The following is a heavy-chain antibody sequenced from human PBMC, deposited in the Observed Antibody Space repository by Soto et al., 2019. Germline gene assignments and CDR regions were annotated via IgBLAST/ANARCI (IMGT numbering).Heavy chain of an antibody. CDR1: GGSISNYY. V-gene: IGHV4-59*08. CDR3: ARHVVPAANYFDY. CDR2: IYYSGST. Sequence: PSETLSLTCTVSGGSISNYYWSWIRQPPGKGLEWIAYIYYSGSTNYNPSLKSRVTISLDTSKNHFSLKLSSVTAADTAVYYCARHVVPAANYFDYWGQGTQVTVSS. D-gene: IGHD2-2*01. J-gene: IGHJ4*02.